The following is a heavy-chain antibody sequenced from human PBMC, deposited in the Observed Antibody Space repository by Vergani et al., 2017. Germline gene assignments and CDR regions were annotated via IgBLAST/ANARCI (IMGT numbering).Heavy chain of an antibody. D-gene: IGHD6-19*01. J-gene: IGHJ6*03. CDR2: INHSGST. V-gene: IGHV4-34*01. CDR1: GGSFSGYY. CDR3: ARAQRIAVAGQPSRGSYMDV. Sequence: QVQLQQWGAGLLKPSETLSLTCAVYGGSFSGYYWSWIRQPPGKGLEWIGEINHSGSTNYNPSLKSRVTISVDTSKNQFSLKLSSVTAADTAVYYCARAQRIAVAGQPSRGSYMDVWGKXP.